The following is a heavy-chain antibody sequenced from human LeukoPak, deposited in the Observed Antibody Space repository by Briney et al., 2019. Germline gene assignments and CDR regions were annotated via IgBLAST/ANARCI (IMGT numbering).Heavy chain of an antibody. D-gene: IGHD3-22*01. CDR1: GGSIRSGSYY. V-gene: IGHV4-61*02. Sequence: SETLSLTCTVSGGSIRSGSYYWSWIRQPAGKGLEWIGRIYPSGSTNYNPSLKSRVTISLDTSKNQFSLKLSSVTAAHTAVYYCTRDRHDSSGHYYDYYYMDVWGKGTTVTVSS. CDR3: TRDRHDSSGHYYDYYYMDV. CDR2: IYPSGST. J-gene: IGHJ6*03.